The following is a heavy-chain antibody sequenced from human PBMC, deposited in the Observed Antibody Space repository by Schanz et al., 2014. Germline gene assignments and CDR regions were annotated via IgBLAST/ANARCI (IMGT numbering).Heavy chain of an antibody. CDR3: ARDDRAYYYGMDV. J-gene: IGHJ6*02. Sequence: QVQLVQSGPEVKKPGSSVKVSCQAFGDTFSKYNIMWVRQVPGQGLEWMGWINPNTGGTNFAQKFQGWVTVTRDTSISTVYMELSRVTYEDTAVYYCARDDRAYYYGMDVWGQGTTVTVSS. D-gene: IGHD3-22*01. V-gene: IGHV1-2*04. CDR1: GDTFSKYN. CDR2: INPNTGGT.